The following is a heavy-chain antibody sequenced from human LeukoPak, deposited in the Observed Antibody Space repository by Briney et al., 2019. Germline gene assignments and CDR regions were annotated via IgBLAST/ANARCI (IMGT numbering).Heavy chain of an antibody. Sequence: SETLSLTCSVSGGSIGSYHWNWIRQPSGKGLEWIGIVFNNGGTKHNPSLKSRVAISVDTSKNQFALELSSVTAADTAVYYCVASYGGYVLDYWGQGALVIVSS. CDR3: VASYGGYVLDY. CDR1: GGSIGSYH. D-gene: IGHD5-12*01. CDR2: VFNNGGT. V-gene: IGHV4-59*01. J-gene: IGHJ4*02.